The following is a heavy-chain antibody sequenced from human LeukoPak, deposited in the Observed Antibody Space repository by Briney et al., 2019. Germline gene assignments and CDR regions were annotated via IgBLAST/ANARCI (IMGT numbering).Heavy chain of an antibody. J-gene: IGHJ3*01. V-gene: IGHV4-59*01. CDR3: ARDWGIRTTKYNAFDV. Sequence: PSETLSLTCTVSGGSMRDYSWRWIRQAPGEGLEGMGSISYGGSTNFNPSLESRVAISVDTSQNQFSLKLMSVTAADTAVYSCARDWGIRTTKYNAFDVWSRATMVTVSS. D-gene: IGHD3-16*01. CDR2: ISYGGST. CDR1: GGSMRDYS.